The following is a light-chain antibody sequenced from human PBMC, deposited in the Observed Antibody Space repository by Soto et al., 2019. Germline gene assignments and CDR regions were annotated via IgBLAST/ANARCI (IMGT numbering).Light chain of an antibody. CDR2: GTS. V-gene: IGKV3-11*01. CDR3: QQRISWPIT. J-gene: IGKJ5*01. CDR1: QSVSKY. Sequence: EIVLTQSPATLSLSPGERATLSCRASQSVSKYLAWYQQKPGQAPRLLIYGTSNRATGIPARFSGSGSGTDFALTISSLEPADFAVYYCQQRISWPITFGQGTRLEIK.